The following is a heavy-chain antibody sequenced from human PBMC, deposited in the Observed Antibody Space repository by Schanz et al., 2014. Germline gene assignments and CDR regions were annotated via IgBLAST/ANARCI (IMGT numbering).Heavy chain of an antibody. J-gene: IGHJ4*02. CDR1: GYTFTAYG. V-gene: IGHV1-18*01. D-gene: IGHD5-12*01. CDR3: ARAFGGYDPAGALDY. CDR2: ISAQTGDT. Sequence: QVQLEQSGAEVKKPGTSVKVSCKASGYTFTAYGINWVRQAPGQGLEWIGWISAQTGDTRYAQKMQGRVTMTRDVSSTTAFLELRSLRYDDTAVYYCARAFGGYDPAGALDYWGQGTLVTVSS.